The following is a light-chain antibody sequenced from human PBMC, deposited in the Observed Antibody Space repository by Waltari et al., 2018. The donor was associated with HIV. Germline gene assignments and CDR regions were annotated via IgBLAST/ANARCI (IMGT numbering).Light chain of an antibody. V-gene: IGLV7-46*01. CDR1: SGSVARRHF. J-gene: IGLJ2*01. CDR3: LLSYNGVRF. Sequence: VVTQEPSLTVSRGDTVTLSCASFSGSVARRHFPYWFQTKPGPAPRTLIYDLEKGHPLTPGRFSGSLDGGRARLTLSGALPEDEAEYFCLLSYNGVRFFGGGTTLTV. CDR2: DLE.